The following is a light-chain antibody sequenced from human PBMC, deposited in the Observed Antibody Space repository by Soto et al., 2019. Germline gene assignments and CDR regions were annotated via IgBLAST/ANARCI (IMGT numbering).Light chain of an antibody. CDR1: SSDVGGYNY. V-gene: IGLV2-14*03. J-gene: IGLJ2*01. CDR2: DVS. Sequence: LTQPASVSGSPGQSIAISCTGSSSDVGGYNYVSWYQQHSGKAPKLMIYDVSSRPSGVSDRFSGSKSGNTASLTISGLQAEDEAEYYCSSYTSSSTVIFGGGTKVTVL. CDR3: SSYTSSSTVI.